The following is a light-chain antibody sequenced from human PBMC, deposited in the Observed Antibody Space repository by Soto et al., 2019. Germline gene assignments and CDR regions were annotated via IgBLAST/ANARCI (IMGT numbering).Light chain of an antibody. CDR1: QSISIN. CDR3: QQFRNLPWT. Sequence: EIVRTPSQGTLSLSPGDRVTLSCRASQSISINLAWYQHKPGQAPRLLIHGASTRATGVPARISGSGSGTEFTLTICSLQSEDFAVYYCQQFRNLPWTFCQGTKVDIK. CDR2: GAS. J-gene: IGKJ1*01. V-gene: IGKV3D-15*01.